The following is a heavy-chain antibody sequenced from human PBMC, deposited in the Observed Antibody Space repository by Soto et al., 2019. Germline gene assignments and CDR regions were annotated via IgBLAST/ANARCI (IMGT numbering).Heavy chain of an antibody. CDR2: IYYSGST. V-gene: IGHV4-39*01. D-gene: IGHD1-7*01. Sequence: QLQLHESGPGLVKPSETLSLTCTVSGASISSSSYYWGWIRHPPGKGLEGIGCIYYSGSTYYNPSLKSRVTISVDTSKNQFSLKLSSATAADTALYYCARLNAGTTYYYYGMDVWGQGTTVTVSS. CDR3: ARLNAGTTYYYYGMDV. CDR1: GASISSSSYY. J-gene: IGHJ6*02.